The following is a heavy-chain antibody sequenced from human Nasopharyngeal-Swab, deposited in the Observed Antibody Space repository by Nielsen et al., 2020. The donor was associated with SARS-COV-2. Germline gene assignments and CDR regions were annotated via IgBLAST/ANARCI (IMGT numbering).Heavy chain of an antibody. V-gene: IGHV3-49*03. CDR3: TRASGHWYFDL. J-gene: IGHJ2*01. Sequence: GESLKISCTASGFTFGDYAMSWFRQAPGKGLEWVGFIRSKAYGGTTEYAASVKGRFTISRDDSKSIAYLQMNSLKTEDTAVYYCTRASGHWYFDLWGRGTLVTVSS. CDR2: IRSKAYGGTT. CDR1: GFTFGDYA.